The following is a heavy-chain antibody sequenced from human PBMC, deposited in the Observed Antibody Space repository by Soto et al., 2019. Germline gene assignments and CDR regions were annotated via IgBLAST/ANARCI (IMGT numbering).Heavy chain of an antibody. D-gene: IGHD6-13*01. CDR3: ARTNPPRMIAAAGTIDY. CDR2: IYYGGTT. J-gene: IGHJ4*02. CDR1: GGYIGSGYYY. Sequence: SETLSLTCNVSGGYIGSGYYYWSWIRQSPGKGLEWIGHIYYGGTTYYNPSLKSRLTISVDASKNQFSLKLSSVTAADTAVYYCARTNPPRMIAAAGTIDYWGQGTLVTVSS. V-gene: IGHV4-30-4*01.